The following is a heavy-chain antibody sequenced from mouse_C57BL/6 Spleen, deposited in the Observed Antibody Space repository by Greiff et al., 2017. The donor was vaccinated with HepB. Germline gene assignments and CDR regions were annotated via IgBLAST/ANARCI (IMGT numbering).Heavy chain of an antibody. J-gene: IGHJ4*01. CDR2: ISDGGSYT. V-gene: IGHV5-4*01. CDR3: ARERGVYYAMDY. CDR1: GFTFSSYA. Sequence: EVHLVESGGGLVKPGGSLKLSCAASGFTFSSYAMSWVRQTPEKRLEWVATISDGGSYTYYPDNVKGRFTISRDNAKNNLYLQMSHLKSEDTAMYYCARERGVYYAMDYWGQGTSVTVSS.